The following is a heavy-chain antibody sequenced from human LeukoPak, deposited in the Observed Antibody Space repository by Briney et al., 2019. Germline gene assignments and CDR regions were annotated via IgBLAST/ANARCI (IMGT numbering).Heavy chain of an antibody. Sequence: SETLSLTCTVSGASMTNYYWAWIRQPPGKGLGWIGYIYYSGSTNYNPSLKRRVTISVDTSKNQFSLKLSSVTAADTAVYYCARGDGYNYYWGQGTLVTVSS. CDR1: GASMTNYY. D-gene: IGHD5-24*01. CDR2: IYYSGST. J-gene: IGHJ4*02. CDR3: ARGDGYNYY. V-gene: IGHV4-59*01.